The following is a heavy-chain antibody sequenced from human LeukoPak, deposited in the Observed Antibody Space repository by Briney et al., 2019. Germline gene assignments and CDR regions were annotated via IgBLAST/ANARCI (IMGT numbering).Heavy chain of an antibody. D-gene: IGHD3-22*01. CDR1: GGTFSSYA. V-gene: IGHV1-3*01. CDR3: ARDAGYYDSSGYYYEGLFDY. J-gene: IGHJ4*02. CDR2: INAGNGNT. Sequence: GASVKVSCKASGGTFSSYAISWVRQAPGQRLEWMGWINAGNGNTKYSQKFQGRVTITRDTSASTAYMELSSLRSEDTAVYYCARDAGYYDSSGYYYEGLFDYWGQGTLVTVSS.